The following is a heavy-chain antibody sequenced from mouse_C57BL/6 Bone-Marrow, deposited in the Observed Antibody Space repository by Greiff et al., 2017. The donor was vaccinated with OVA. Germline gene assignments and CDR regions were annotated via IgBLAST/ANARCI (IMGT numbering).Heavy chain of an antibody. CDR3: ARKAYYSNSAWFAY. Sequence: VQLQESGPGLVQPSQSLSITCTVSGFSLTSYVVHWVRQSPGKGLEWLGVIWSGGSTDYNAAFISRLSISKDNSKSQVFFKMNSLQADDTAIYYCARKAYYSNSAWFAYWGQGTLVTVSA. D-gene: IGHD2-5*01. J-gene: IGHJ3*01. CDR1: GFSLTSYV. CDR2: IWSGGST. V-gene: IGHV2-2*01.